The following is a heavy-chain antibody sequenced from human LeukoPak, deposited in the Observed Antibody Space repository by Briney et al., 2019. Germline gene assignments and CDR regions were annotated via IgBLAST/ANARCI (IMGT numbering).Heavy chain of an antibody. CDR1: GFTFSSYA. CDR3: AKCRGYYTASPVDY. Sequence: PGGSLRLSCAASGFTFSSYAMHWVRQAPGKGLEWVAVISYDGSNKYYADSVKGRFTISRDNSKNTLYLQMNSLRAEDTAVYYCAKCRGYYTASPVDYWGQGTLVTVSS. J-gene: IGHJ4*02. V-gene: IGHV3-30*04. CDR2: ISYDGSNK. D-gene: IGHD3-3*01.